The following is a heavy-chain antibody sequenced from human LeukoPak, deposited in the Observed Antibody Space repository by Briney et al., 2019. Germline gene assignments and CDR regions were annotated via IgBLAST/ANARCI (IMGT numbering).Heavy chain of an antibody. Sequence: GGSLRLSCGVSGFTVFNYWMSWVLQAPGKGLEWMANINLDGSQKYYVDSLKGRFTISRDNAKNSLYLQMNSLRAEDTAVYYCARDVDYANPRHDYWGQGTLVTVSS. V-gene: IGHV3-7*01. CDR1: GFTVFNYW. D-gene: IGHD4/OR15-4a*01. J-gene: IGHJ4*02. CDR3: ARDVDYANPRHDY. CDR2: INLDGSQK.